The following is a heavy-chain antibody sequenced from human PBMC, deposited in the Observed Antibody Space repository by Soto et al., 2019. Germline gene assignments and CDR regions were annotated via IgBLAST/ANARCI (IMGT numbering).Heavy chain of an antibody. V-gene: IGHV3-30-3*01. CDR1: GFTFSSYA. D-gene: IGHD5-12*01. J-gene: IGHJ6*02. CDR3: ARDKSVLEMATIYVYGMDV. Sequence: GGSLRLSCAASGFTFSSYAMSWVRQAPGKGLEWVAVISYDGSNKYYADSVKGRFTISRDNSKNTLYLQMNSLRAEDTAVYYFARDKSVLEMATIYVYGMDVWGQGTTVTVSS. CDR2: ISYDGSNK.